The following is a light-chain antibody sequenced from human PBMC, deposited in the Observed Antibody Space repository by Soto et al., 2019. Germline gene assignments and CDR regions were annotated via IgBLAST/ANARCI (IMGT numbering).Light chain of an antibody. V-gene: IGKV1-39*01. CDR3: QQSYSTPRT. Sequence: IQMTQSPSSLSASVGYRFTITCRASQSISSYLNWYQQKPGKAPKLLIYAASSLQSGVPSRFSGSGSGTDFTLNISSLQPEECATYYCQQSYSTPRTFGQGTKVDI. CDR1: QSISSY. J-gene: IGKJ1*01. CDR2: AAS.